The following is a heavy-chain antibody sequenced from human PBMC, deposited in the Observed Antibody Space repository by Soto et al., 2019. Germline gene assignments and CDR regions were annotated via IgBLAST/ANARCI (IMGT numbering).Heavy chain of an antibody. V-gene: IGHV4-30-4*01. J-gene: IGHJ3*02. CDR3: ARYDSTWFAAFEM. CDR2: IYYSGTT. D-gene: IGHD6-13*01. CDR1: GGSISSGDYF. Sequence: PSETLSLTCTVSGGSISSGDYFWSWIRQAPGKGLEWIGYIYYSGTTYYNPSLKSRTTISLDLSKNHFSLSLTSITAADTAVYFCARYDSTWFAAFEMWGRGTMVT.